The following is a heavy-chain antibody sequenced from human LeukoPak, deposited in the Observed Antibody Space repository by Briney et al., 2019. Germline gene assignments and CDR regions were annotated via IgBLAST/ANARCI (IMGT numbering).Heavy chain of an antibody. J-gene: IGHJ4*02. D-gene: IGHD4-17*01. CDR1: GGSFSTYY. V-gene: IGHV4-34*01. Sequence: SETLSLTCAVYGGSFSTYYCTWIRQPPGKGLDWIGEINQSGSTKYNPSLKSRVTISLDTSKNQFSLKLSSVTAADTAVYYCAVSTTTTTTRTLDYWGQGTLVTVSS. CDR2: INQSGST. CDR3: AVSTTTTTTRTLDY.